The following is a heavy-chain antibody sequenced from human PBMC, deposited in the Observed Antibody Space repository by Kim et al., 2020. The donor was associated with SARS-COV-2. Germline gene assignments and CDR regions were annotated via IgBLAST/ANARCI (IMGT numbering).Heavy chain of an antibody. CDR2: IYTSGTT. J-gene: IGHJ4*02. Sequence: SETLSLTCTVSGGSISSYSWSWIRQPAGKGLEWIGRIYTSGTTKYNPSLKSRVTMSVDTSKNQFSLKLSSVTAADTAVYYCARDGVYGDYFARPHFDYWGQGTLVSVSS. CDR3: ARDGVYGDYFARPHFDY. V-gene: IGHV4-4*07. D-gene: IGHD4-17*01. CDR1: GGSISSYS.